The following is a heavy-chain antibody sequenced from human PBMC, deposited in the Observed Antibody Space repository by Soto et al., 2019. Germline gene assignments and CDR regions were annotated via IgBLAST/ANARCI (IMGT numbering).Heavy chain of an antibody. Sequence: QVQLVQSGAEVKKPGSSVRVSCKTSGGTFRTSALSWVRQAPGQGLEWMGGIMPVFPTPDYAPKFQGRVTITADESTSTAYMELSSLRSEDTAVYYCARDKDRQQLGGNYYYIMDVWGQGTTVTVSS. D-gene: IGHD3-3*02. CDR1: GGTFRTSA. CDR3: ARDKDRQQLGGNYYYIMDV. V-gene: IGHV1-69*12. CDR2: IMPVFPTP. J-gene: IGHJ6*02.